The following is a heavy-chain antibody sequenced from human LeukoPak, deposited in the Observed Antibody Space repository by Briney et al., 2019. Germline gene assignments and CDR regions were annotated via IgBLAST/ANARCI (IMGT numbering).Heavy chain of an antibody. CDR3: ARGLRYYDFWSGYSSPFDP. Sequence: GESLKITCKGSGYSFTSYWIGWVRQMPGKGLEWMGIIYPGDSDTRYSPSFQGQVTISADKSISTAYLQWSSLKASDTAMYYCARGLRYYDFWSGYSSPFDPWGQGTLVTLSS. J-gene: IGHJ5*02. CDR2: IYPGDSDT. V-gene: IGHV5-51*01. D-gene: IGHD3-3*01. CDR1: GYSFTSYW.